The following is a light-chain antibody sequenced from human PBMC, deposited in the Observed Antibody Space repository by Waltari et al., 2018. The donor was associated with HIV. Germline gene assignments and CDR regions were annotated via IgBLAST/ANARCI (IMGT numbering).Light chain of an antibody. V-gene: IGLV1-40*01. CDR2: GNT. CDR3: QSYDTGLTGYVV. J-gene: IGLJ2*01. CDR1: SSNLGAGHD. Sequence: QSVLTQPPSMSGAPGQRVTISCTGSSSNLGAGHDVHWYQQFPGRAPKLLVYGNTIRPSGVPDRFSGSRSGTSASLAITGLQAEDEADYYCQSYDTGLTGYVVFGGGTKVTVL.